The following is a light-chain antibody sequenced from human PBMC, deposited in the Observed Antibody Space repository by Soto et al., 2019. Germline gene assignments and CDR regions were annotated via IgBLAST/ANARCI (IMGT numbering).Light chain of an antibody. J-gene: IGLJ1*01. V-gene: IGLV2-14*01. CDR2: EVT. CDR3: SSYTTNTTLV. Sequence: QSVLTQPASVSGSPGQSITISCTGTSNDVGNYNYVSWFQQHPGKPPKLMIFEVTNRPSGVSHRLSCSKAGITDSLTISGLQPQEEADYYCSSYTTNTTLVFGTGTKVTVL. CDR1: SNDVGNYNY.